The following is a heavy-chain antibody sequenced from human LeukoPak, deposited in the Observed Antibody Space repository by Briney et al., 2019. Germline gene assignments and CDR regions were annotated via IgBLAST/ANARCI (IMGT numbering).Heavy chain of an antibody. D-gene: IGHD3-22*01. CDR2: INTNTGNS. Sequence: ASVKVSCKASGYTFTSYAMNWVRQAPGQGLEWMGWINTNTGNSTYAQGFTGRFVFSLDTSVSTAYLQISSLKAEDTAVYYCASRNYYDRDLYYFDYWGQGTLVTVSS. J-gene: IGHJ4*02. CDR1: GYTFTSYA. V-gene: IGHV7-4-1*02. CDR3: ASRNYYDRDLYYFDY.